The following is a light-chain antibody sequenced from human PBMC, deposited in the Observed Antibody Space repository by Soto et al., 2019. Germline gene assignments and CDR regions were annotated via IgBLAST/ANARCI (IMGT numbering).Light chain of an antibody. J-gene: IGKJ2*01. CDR2: DAS. CDR1: QTFGRTY. CDR3: QQFGTSPLYT. V-gene: IGKV3-20*01. Sequence: ESVLTQSQGTLSVSPGERVTLSCRASQTFGRTYLAWYQQKPGQSPRLLIYDASSRATGIPDGFSGSGSGTDFTLTISRLEPEDYAVYHCQQFGTSPLYTFGQGTKVEIK.